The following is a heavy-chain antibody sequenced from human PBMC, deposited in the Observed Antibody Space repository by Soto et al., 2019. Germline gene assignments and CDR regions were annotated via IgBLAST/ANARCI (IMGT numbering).Heavy chain of an antibody. CDR1: GGTFNNYA. J-gene: IGHJ4*02. Sequence: QVQLVQSGAEVKKPGSSVKVSCKASGGTFNNYAMSWVRQAPGQGLEWMGGIIPLFGTTNYAQKFQGRVTITADKSTSTAYMELSSLRSDDTAVYYCARLIGEGYSGTYGLDYWGQGTLVTVSS. CDR2: IIPLFGTT. CDR3: ARLIGEGYSGTYGLDY. D-gene: IGHD1-26*01. V-gene: IGHV1-69*06.